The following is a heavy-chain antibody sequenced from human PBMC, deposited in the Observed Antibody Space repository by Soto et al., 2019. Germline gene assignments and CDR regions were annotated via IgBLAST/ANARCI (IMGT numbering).Heavy chain of an antibody. CDR3: ARGQRFSDWFDP. CDR1: GGTISGYY. J-gene: IGHJ5*02. V-gene: IGHV4-4*07. Sequence: SETLSLTCIVSGGTISGYYWTWIRQPAGKGLEWIGRIYSSGNTKYNPSLQSRVTMSLDTSNNQFSLRLTSVTAADTAVYYCARGQRFSDWFDPWGQGTLVTVSS. D-gene: IGHD3-3*01. CDR2: IYSSGNT.